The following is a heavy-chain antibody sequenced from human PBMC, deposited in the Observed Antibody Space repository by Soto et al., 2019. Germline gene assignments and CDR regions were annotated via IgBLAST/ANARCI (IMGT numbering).Heavy chain of an antibody. J-gene: IGHJ4*02. D-gene: IGHD4-17*01. V-gene: IGHV3-23*01. CDR1: GFTFSSYA. Sequence: GGSLRLSCAASGFTFSSYAMSWVRQAPGKGLEWVSAISGSGGSTYYADSVKGRFTISRDNSKNTLYLQMNSLRAEDTAVYYCANLDWGDYVLLDYWGQGTLVTVSS. CDR3: ANLDWGDYVLLDY. CDR2: ISGSGGST.